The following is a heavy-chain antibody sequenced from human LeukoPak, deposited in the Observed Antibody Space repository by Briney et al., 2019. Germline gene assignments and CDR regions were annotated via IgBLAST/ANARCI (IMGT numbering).Heavy chain of an antibody. CDR3: ARDPNSAL. CDR1: GGSISSYY. CDR2: IYTSGST. Sequence: SETLSLTCTVSGGSISSYYWSWIRQPAGKALEWIGRIYTSGSTNYNYNPSLKSRVTMSVDTSKNQSSLKLSSVTAADTAVYYCARDPNSALWGQGTLVTVSS. J-gene: IGHJ4*02. D-gene: IGHD2-21*01. V-gene: IGHV4-4*07.